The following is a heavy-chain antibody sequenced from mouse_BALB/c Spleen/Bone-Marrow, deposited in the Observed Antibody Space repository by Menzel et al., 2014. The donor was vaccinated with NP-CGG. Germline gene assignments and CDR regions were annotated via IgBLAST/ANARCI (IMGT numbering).Heavy chain of an antibody. CDR1: GFNIKDTY. V-gene: IGHV14-3*02. CDR2: IDPANGNT. Sequence: EVKLMESGAELVKPGASVKLSCTASGFNIKDTYMHWAKQRPEQGLEWIGRIDPANGNTKYDPKFQGKATITADTSSNTAYLQLSSLTSEDTAVYYCARWEYYAMDYWGQGTSVTGSS. J-gene: IGHJ4*01. CDR3: ARWEYYAMDY. D-gene: IGHD4-1*01.